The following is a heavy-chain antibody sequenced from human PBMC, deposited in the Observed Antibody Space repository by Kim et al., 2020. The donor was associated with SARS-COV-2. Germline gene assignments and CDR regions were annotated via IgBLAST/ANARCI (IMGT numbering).Heavy chain of an antibody. D-gene: IGHD4-17*01. CDR3: AGYTYGDYGKGRGY. V-gene: IGHV4-34*01. J-gene: IGHJ4*02. Sequence: NPSLKSRVTISVDTSKNQFSLKLSSVTAADTAVYNCAGYTYGDYGKGRGYWGQGTLVTVSS.